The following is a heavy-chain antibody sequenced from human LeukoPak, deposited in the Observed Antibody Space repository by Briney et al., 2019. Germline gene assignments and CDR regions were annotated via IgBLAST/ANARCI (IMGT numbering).Heavy chain of an antibody. CDR2: MNPNSGNT. J-gene: IGHJ4*02. D-gene: IGHD3-22*01. CDR3: ARALTYYYDSSGYYCDY. V-gene: IGHV1-8*01. Sequence: ASVKVSCKASGYTFTSYDINWVRQATGQGLEWMGWMNPNSGNTGYAQKFQGRVTMTRNTSISTAYMELSSLRSEDTAVYYCARALTYYYDSSGYYCDYWGQGTLVTVSS. CDR1: GYTFTSYD.